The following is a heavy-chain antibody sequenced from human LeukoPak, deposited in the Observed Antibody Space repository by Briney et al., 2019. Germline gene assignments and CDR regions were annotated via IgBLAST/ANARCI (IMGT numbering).Heavy chain of an antibody. CDR2: INHSGST. V-gene: IGHV4-34*01. J-gene: IGHJ4*02. D-gene: IGHD6-13*01. Sequence: SETLSLTCAVYGGSFSGYYWSWIRQPPGKGLEWIGEINHSGSTNYNPSLKSRVTISVDTSKNQFSLKLSSVTAADTAVYYCASTAGDSSSWYRAYYFDYWGQGTLVTVSS. CDR1: GGSFSGYY. CDR3: ASTAGDSSSWYRAYYFDY.